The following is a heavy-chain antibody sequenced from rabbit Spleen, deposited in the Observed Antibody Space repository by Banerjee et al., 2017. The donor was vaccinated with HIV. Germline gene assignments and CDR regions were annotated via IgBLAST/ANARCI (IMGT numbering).Heavy chain of an antibody. CDR1: GVSFSSSSY. CDR2: IYVGGIGST. V-gene: IGHV1S40*01. J-gene: IGHJ6*01. Sequence: QSLEESGGDLVKPGASLTLTCTASGVSFSSSSYMCWVRQAPGKGLEWIACIYVGGIGSTYYANWAEGRFTISKTSSTTVTLQMTSLTAADTATYFCARDTASSFSSYGMDLWGPGTLVTVS. CDR3: ARDTASSFSSYGMDL. D-gene: IGHD8-1*01.